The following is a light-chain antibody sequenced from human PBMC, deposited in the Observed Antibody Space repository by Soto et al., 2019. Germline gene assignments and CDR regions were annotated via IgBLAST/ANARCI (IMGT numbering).Light chain of an antibody. CDR2: GAS. CDR1: QSVSSN. J-gene: IGKJ3*01. Sequence: EIVMTQSPATLSVSPGERATLSCRASQSVSSNLAWYQQKPGQAPRLLIYGASTRVTGIPARFSGSGSGTEFTLTISSLQSEDFAVYFCQHYNMWLTFTFGPGTKVDIK. V-gene: IGKV3-15*01. CDR3: QHYNMWLTFT.